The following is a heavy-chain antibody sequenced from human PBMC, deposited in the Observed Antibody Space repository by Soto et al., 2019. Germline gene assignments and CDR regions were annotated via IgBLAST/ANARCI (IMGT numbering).Heavy chain of an antibody. Sequence: NPSETLSLTCTVSGGSISSGGYYWSWIRQHPGKGLEWIGYIYYSGSTYYNPSLKSRVTISVDTSKNQFSLKLSSVTAADTAVYYCARGQLTVPTSCPAYDYWGQGTLVTVSS. CDR1: GGSISSGGYY. V-gene: IGHV4-31*03. CDR2: IYYSGST. D-gene: IGHD2-2*01. CDR3: ARGQLTVPTSCPAYDY. J-gene: IGHJ4*02.